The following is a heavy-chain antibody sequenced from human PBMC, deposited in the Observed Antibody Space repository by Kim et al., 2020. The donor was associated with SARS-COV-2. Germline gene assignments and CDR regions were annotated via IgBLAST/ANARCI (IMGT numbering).Heavy chain of an antibody. V-gene: IGHV4-59*13. D-gene: IGHD6-19*01. CDR2: IYYSGST. Sequence: SETLSLTCTVSGGSISSYYWSWIRQPPGKGLEWIGYIYYSGSTNYNPSLKSRVTISVDTSKNQFSLKLSSVTAADTAVYYCARLAVAGTYFDYWGQGTLVTVSS. J-gene: IGHJ4*02. CDR3: ARLAVAGTYFDY. CDR1: GGSISSYY.